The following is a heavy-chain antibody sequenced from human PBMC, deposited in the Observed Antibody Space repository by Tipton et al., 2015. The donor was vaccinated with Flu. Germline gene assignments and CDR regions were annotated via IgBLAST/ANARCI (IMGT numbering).Heavy chain of an antibody. CDR2: IYYSGST. J-gene: IGHJ6*02. CDR1: GGSISSYY. Sequence: LSLTCTVSGGSISSYYWSWIRKPPGKGLEWIGYIYYSGSTNYNPSLKSRVTISVDTSKNQFSLKLSSVTAADTAVYYCAREGHIVATTSGMDVWGQGTTVTVFS. V-gene: IGHV4-59*12. CDR3: AREGHIVATTSGMDV. D-gene: IGHD5-12*01.